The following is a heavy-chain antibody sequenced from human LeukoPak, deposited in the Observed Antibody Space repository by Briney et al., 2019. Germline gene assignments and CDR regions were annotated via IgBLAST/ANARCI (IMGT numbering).Heavy chain of an antibody. CDR3: ARGLLEMATMLSYFDY. CDR1: GGTFSRYA. D-gene: IGHD5-24*01. CDR2: IIPIFGTA. J-gene: IGHJ4*02. Sequence: SVKVSCEASGGTFSRYAISWVRQAPGQGGEWMGGIIPIFGTANYAQKFQGRVTITADESTSTDYMELSSMRYDTTAVYYCARGLLEMATMLSYFDYWGQGTLVTVSS. V-gene: IGHV1-69*13.